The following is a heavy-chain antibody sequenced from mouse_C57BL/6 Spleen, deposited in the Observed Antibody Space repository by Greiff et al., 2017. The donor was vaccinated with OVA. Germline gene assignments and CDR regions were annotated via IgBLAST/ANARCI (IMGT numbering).Heavy chain of an antibody. CDR3: AREDDGNAY. D-gene: IGHD2-1*01. CDR2: ISYDGSN. CDR1: GYSITSGYY. V-gene: IGHV3-6*01. Sequence: EVKLVESGPGLVKPSQSLSLTCSVTGYSITSGYYWNWIRQFPGNKLEWMGYISYDGSNNYNPSLKNRISITRDTSKNQFFLKLNSVTTEDTATYYCAREDDGNAYWGQGTLVTVSA. J-gene: IGHJ3*01.